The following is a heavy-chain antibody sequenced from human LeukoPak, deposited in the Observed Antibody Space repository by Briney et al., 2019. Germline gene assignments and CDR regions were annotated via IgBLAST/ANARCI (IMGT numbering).Heavy chain of an antibody. V-gene: IGHV5-10-1*01. CDR3: ARLSTGYSSGWYLRPFDY. Sequence: GASLKISFKGSGYRFTSYWISWVRPMPGKGLEWMGRIDPSDSYTNYSPSFQGHVTISADKSISTAYLQWSSLKASDTAMYYCARLSTGYSSGWYLRPFDYWGQGTLVTVSS. J-gene: IGHJ4*02. D-gene: IGHD6-19*01. CDR2: IDPSDSYT. CDR1: GYRFTSYW.